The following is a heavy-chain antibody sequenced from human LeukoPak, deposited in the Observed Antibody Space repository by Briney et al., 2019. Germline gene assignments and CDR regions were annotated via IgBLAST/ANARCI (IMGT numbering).Heavy chain of an antibody. V-gene: IGHV3-23*01. Sequence: GGPLRLSCAASGFTFSSFAMSWVRQAPGKGLEWVSTISGSGGGTNYADSVKGRFTFSRDNSKNTLYLQMNSLRAEDTAVYYCAKDLPDYGDYIEGYWGQGTLVTVSS. D-gene: IGHD4-17*01. CDR3: AKDLPDYGDYIEGY. J-gene: IGHJ4*02. CDR1: GFTFSSFA. CDR2: ISGSGGGT.